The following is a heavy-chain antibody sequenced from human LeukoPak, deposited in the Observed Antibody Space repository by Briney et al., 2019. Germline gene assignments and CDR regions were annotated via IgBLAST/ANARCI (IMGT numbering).Heavy chain of an antibody. CDR2: ISYDGSNK. CDR1: GFTFSSYA. CDR3: ARESREIDY. V-gene: IGHV3-30-3*01. D-gene: IGHD3-10*01. Sequence: PGGSLRLSCAASGFTFSSYAMHWVRQAPGKGLEWVAVISYDGSNKYYADSVKGRFTISRDNSKNTLYLQMNSLRAEDTAVYYCARESREIDYWGQGTLVTVSS. J-gene: IGHJ4*02.